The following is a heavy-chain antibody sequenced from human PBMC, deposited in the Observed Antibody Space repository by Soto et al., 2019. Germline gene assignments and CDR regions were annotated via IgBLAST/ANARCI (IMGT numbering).Heavy chain of an antibody. J-gene: IGHJ4*02. CDR2: IYYSGST. CDR1: GGSISSYY. Sequence: SETLSLTCTVSGGSISSYYWSWIRQPPGKGLEWIGYIYYSGSTNYNPSLKSRVTISVDTSKNQFSLKLSSVTAADTAVYYCARFILRREYSSGWHYYFDYWGQGTLVTVSS. D-gene: IGHD6-19*01. V-gene: IGHV4-59*01. CDR3: ARFILRREYSSGWHYYFDY.